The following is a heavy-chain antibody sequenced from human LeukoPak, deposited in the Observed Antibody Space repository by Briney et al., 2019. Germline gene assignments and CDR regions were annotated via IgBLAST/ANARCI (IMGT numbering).Heavy chain of an antibody. CDR2: ISGSDVST. CDR1: GFTFSSYA. V-gene: IGHV3-23*01. CDR3: ARTRVLRYFDWLLFDS. Sequence: GGSLRLSCAASGFTFSSYAMSWVRQAPGKGLEWVSAISGSDVSTYYADSVKGRFTISRDNSKSTLYLQMNSLRAEDTAVYYCARTRVLRYFDWLLFDSWGQGTLVTVSS. J-gene: IGHJ4*02. D-gene: IGHD3-9*01.